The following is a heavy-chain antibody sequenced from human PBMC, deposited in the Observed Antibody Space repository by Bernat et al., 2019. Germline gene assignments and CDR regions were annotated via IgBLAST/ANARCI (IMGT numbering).Heavy chain of an antibody. J-gene: IGHJ4*02. CDR3: ARGRDSSSHLDY. Sequence: QVQLVQSGAEVKKPGASVKVSCKASGYTFTSFDINWVRQAAGQGPEWMGWMNPNSGNTGYAQKFQGRVNMTRDTPTNTAYMDLSSLTSEDTAVYYCARGRDSSSHLDYWGQGTLLTVSS. V-gene: IGHV1-8*01. CDR1: GYTFTSFD. CDR2: MNPNSGNT. D-gene: IGHD6-13*01.